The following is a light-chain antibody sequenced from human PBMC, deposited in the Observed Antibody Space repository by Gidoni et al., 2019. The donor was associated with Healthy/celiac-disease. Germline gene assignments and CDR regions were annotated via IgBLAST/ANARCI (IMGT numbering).Light chain of an antibody. J-gene: IGKJ2*01. Sequence: ELVLTQSPATLSLSPGERATLSCRASQSVSSYLAWYQQKPGQAPRLLIYDASNMATGIPARFSGSGSGTDFTLTISSLEPEDFAVYYCQQRSNWPPLYTFGQGTKLEIK. CDR1: QSVSSY. V-gene: IGKV3-11*01. CDR3: QQRSNWPPLYT. CDR2: DAS.